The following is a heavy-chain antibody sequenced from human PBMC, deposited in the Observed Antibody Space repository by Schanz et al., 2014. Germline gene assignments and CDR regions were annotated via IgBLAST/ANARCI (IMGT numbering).Heavy chain of an antibody. Sequence: QVHLVQSGSEVKKPGASVKVSCKASRYPFTAYYMHWVRQAPGQGLEWMGRINPNSGDTNYAQKFQGCVTTTSDPPTSTADMELSRPRSDATAIYYCARDGNSSKSSSYYYYGMDVWGQGTTVTVSS. CDR3: ARDGNSSKSSSYYYYGMDV. V-gene: IGHV1-2*04. J-gene: IGHJ6*02. D-gene: IGHD6-13*01. CDR2: INPNSGDT. CDR1: RYPFTAYY.